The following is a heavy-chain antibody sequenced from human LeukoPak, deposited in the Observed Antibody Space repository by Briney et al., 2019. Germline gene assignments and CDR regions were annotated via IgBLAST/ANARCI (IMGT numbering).Heavy chain of an antibody. CDR3: ARGIATYGSGSYSHYYYYMDV. V-gene: IGHV1-69*13. J-gene: IGHJ6*03. D-gene: IGHD3-10*01. CDR1: GDTFSSYA. Sequence: ASVKVSCKASGDTFSSYAISWVRQAPGQGLEWMGGIIPIFGTANYAQKFQGRVTITADESTSTAYMELSSLRSEDTAVYYCARGIATYGSGSYSHYYYYMDVWGKGTTVTISS. CDR2: IIPIFGTA.